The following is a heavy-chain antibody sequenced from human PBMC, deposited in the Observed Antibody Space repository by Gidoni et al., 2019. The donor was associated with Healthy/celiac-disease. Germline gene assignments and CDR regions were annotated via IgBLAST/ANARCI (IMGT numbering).Heavy chain of an antibody. CDR1: GGTFSSYA. V-gene: IGHV1-69*04. D-gene: IGHD1-1*01. Sequence: VQLVQPGAEVQKPGSSVKVSCKASGGTFSSYAISWVRQAPGQGLEWMGRIIPILGIANYAQKFQGRVTITADKSTSTAYMELSSLRSEDTAVYYCARGGNWNADLDYWGQGTLVTVSS. CDR3: ARGGNWNADLDY. CDR2: IIPILGIA. J-gene: IGHJ4*02.